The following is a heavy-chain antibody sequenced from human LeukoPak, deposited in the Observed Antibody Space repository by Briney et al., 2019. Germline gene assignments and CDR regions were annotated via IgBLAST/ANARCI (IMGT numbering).Heavy chain of an antibody. CDR3: AAGRIAPGYYGMDV. Sequence: GASVKVSCKASGFTFTSSAMQWVRQARGQRLECIGWIVVGSGNTNYAQKFQERVTITRDMSTSTAYMELSSLRSEDTAVYYCAAGRIAPGYYGMDVWGQGTTVTVSS. D-gene: IGHD2-21*01. V-gene: IGHV1-58*02. J-gene: IGHJ6*02. CDR2: IVVGSGNT. CDR1: GFTFTSSA.